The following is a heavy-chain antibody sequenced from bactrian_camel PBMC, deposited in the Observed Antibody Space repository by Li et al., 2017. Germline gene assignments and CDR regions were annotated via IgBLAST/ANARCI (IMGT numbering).Heavy chain of an antibody. CDR1: GYTFSSNC. Sequence: QVQLVESGGASVQAGGSLRLSCAASGYTFSSNCMAWFRQTPGRQREGVAAIFTGGGITNYADSVKGRFTITQDNAKNTIYLQMNNLNTEDTAMYYCAVGSKWTCASGSWYQVAFYNDWGQGTQVTVS. V-gene: IGHV3S1*01. D-gene: IGHD3*01. CDR3: AVGSKWTCASGSWYQVAFYND. CDR2: IFTGGGIT. J-gene: IGHJ4*01.